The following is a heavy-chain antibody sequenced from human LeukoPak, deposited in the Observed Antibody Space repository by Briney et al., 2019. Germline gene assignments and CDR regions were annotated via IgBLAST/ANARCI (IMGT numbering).Heavy chain of an antibody. CDR3: AREYSSSWKRRAYFDY. V-gene: IGHV4-4*07. CDR2: IYYSGST. J-gene: IGHJ4*02. CDR1: GDSISSLF. D-gene: IGHD6-13*01. Sequence: SETLSLTCTVSGDSISSLFLSWIRQPAGKGLEWIGSIYYSGSTYYNPSLKSRVTISVDTSKNQFSLKLSSVTAADTAVYYCAREYSSSWKRRAYFDYWGQGTLVTVSS.